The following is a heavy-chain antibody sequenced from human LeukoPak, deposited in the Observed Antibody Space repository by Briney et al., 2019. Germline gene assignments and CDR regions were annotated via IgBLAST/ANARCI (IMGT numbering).Heavy chain of an antibody. V-gene: IGHV3-13*01. CDR2: IGTAGDT. CDR3: ARAARIYGGYDY. Sequence: TGGSLRLSCAASGFTFSSYDMHWVRQATGKGLEWVSAIGTAGDTYYPGSVKGRFTISRENAKNSLYLQMNSLRAGDTAVYYCARAARIYGGYDYWGQGTLVTGSS. D-gene: IGHD5-12*01. J-gene: IGHJ4*02. CDR1: GFTFSSYD.